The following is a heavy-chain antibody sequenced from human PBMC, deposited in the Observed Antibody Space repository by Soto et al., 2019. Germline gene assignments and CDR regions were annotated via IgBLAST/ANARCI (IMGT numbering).Heavy chain of an antibody. CDR1: GFSLATRGVG. V-gene: IGHV2-5*02. D-gene: IGHD3-16*02. CDR2: IYWDNDR. CDR3: AHIVITYGGVVGDDAFDV. J-gene: IGHJ3*01. Sequence: QITLKESGPTLVKPTETLTLTCTFSGFSLATRGVGVGWIRQPPGKALEWLAVIYWDNDRRYSPSLKTRLTITKDTSKNQVVLTITDMDSVDTGTFYCAHIVITYGGVVGDDAFDVWGQGIVVTVSS.